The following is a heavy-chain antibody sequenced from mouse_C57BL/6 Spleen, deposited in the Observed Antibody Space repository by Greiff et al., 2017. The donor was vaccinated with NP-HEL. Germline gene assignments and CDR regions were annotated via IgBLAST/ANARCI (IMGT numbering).Heavy chain of an antibody. D-gene: IGHD2-2*01. Sequence: LQQSGPVLVKPGASVKMSCKASGYTFTDYYMNWVKQSHGKSLEWIGVINPYNGGTSYNQKFKGKATLTVDKSSSTAYMELNSLTSEDSAVYYCAREGYLEAMDYWGQGTSVTVSS. V-gene: IGHV1-19*01. CDR1: GYTFTDYY. CDR3: AREGYLEAMDY. J-gene: IGHJ4*01. CDR2: INPYNGGT.